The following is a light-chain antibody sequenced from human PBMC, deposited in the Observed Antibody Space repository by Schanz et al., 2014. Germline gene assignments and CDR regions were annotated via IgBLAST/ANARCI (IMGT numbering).Light chain of an antibody. J-gene: IGLJ3*02. Sequence: QSALTQPPSASGSPGQSVTISCTGTSSDVGGYNYVSWYQQYPGKAPRLMIYEVDKRPSGVPDRFSGSKSSDTASLTISGLQAEDEADYYCSSYTSIGTRVFGGGTKLTVL. CDR2: EVD. V-gene: IGLV2-8*01. CDR3: SSYTSIGTRV. CDR1: SSDVGGYNY.